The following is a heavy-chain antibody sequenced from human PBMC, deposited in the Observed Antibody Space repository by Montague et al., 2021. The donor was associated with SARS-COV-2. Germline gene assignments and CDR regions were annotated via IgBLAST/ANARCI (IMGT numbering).Heavy chain of an antibody. CDR1: GGSVSSGSYY. CDR3: ARDAGDWFDP. CDR2: IYYSGST. D-gene: IGHD3-10*01. Sequence: SETLSLTCTVSGGSVSSGSYYWTWIRQPPGKGLEWIGYIYYSGSTNYNPSLKSRVTISIDTSKNQSSLKLSSVTAADTAVYYCARDAGDWFDPWGQGTLVTVSS. J-gene: IGHJ5*02. V-gene: IGHV4-61*01.